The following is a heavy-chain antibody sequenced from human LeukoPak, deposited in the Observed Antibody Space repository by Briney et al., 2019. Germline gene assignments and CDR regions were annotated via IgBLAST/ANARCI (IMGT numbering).Heavy chain of an antibody. CDR2: IYTSGST. V-gene: IGHV4-61*02. D-gene: IGHD6-13*01. CDR3: ARDRSGYSSSWYYYYYYMDV. J-gene: IGHJ6*03. CDR1: GGSISSGSYY. Sequence: SETLSLTCTVSGGSISSGSYYWSWIRQPAGKGLEWIARIYTSGSTNYNPSLKSRVTISVDTSKNQFSLKLSSVTAADTAVYYCARDRSGYSSSWYYYYYYMDVWGKGTTVTISS.